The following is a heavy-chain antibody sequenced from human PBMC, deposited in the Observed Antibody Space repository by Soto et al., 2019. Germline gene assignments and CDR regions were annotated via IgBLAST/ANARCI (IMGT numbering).Heavy chain of an antibody. V-gene: IGHV3-30*18. CDR2: ISYDGNNQ. CDR1: GFTFNIYG. J-gene: IGHJ4*02. CDR3: AKDQASGQGSFDS. Sequence: LRLSCAASGFTFNIYGMHWVRQAPDKGLEWVALISYDGNNQYYADSVKGRFTISRDNSKNTLFLQMNSLRADDTAVYYCAKDQASGQGSFDSWGQGTLVTVSS.